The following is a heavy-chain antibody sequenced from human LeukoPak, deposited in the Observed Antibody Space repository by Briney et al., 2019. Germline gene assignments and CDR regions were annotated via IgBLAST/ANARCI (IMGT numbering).Heavy chain of an antibody. CDR3: ARERRAARRTPRNWFDP. D-gene: IGHD6-6*01. CDR1: GYTLTELS. Sequence: GASAKVSCKVSGYTLTELSMHWVRQAPGQGLEWMGWINPNSGGTNYAQKFQGRVTMTRDTSISTAYMELSRLRSDDTAVYYCARERRAARRTPRNWFDPWGQGTLVTVSS. V-gene: IGHV1-2*02. CDR2: INPNSGGT. J-gene: IGHJ5*02.